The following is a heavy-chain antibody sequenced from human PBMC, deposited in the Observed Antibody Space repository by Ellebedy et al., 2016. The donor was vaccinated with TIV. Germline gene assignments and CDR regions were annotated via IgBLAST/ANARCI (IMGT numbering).Heavy chain of an antibody. J-gene: IGHJ4*02. D-gene: IGHD4/OR15-4a*01. CDR2: FNWNGSGT. CDR3: ARRVRPDYFDY. CDR1: GFTFDDYG. V-gene: IGHV3-20*04. Sequence: PGGSLRLSCAASGFTFDDYGMTWVRHAPGKGPEWVSAFNWNGSGTGYADSVKGRFAISRDNAKNSLYLQMNSLGVEDTALYYCARRVRPDYFDYWGQGTLVTVSS.